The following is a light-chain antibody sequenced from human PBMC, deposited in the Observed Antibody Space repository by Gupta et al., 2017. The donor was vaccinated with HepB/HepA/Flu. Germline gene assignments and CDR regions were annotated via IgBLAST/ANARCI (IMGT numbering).Light chain of an antibody. CDR3: QVSDASRELWV. J-gene: IGLJ3*02. V-gene: IGLV3-21*04. CDR2: YDT. CDR1: NIGSNG. Sequence: SYVLTQPPSLSVAPGQTARPTCGGNNIGSNGVHCYQQKPGQAPLWVIYYDTDRPSGIPERFSGSNSGDKAHLTLRWVEAGDEADYSWQVSDASRELWVFGGGTKLTVL.